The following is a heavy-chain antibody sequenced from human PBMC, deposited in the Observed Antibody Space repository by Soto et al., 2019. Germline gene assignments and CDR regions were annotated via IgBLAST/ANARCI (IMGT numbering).Heavy chain of an antibody. D-gene: IGHD6-19*01. V-gene: IGHV3-7*01. CDR1: GFTFSSYW. CDR2: IKQDGSEK. Sequence: EVQLVESGGGLVQPGGSLRLSCAASGFTFSSYWMSWVRQAPGKGLEWVANIKQDGSEKYYVDSVKGRFTISRDNAKNSLYLQMNSLRAEDTAVYYCRSGPSGWYGYYYYYYMDVWGKGTTVTVSS. J-gene: IGHJ6*03. CDR3: RSGPSGWYGYYYYYYMDV.